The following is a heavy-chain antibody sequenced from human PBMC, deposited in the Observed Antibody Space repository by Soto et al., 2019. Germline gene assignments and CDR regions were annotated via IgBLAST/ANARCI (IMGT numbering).Heavy chain of an antibody. CDR1: GGSIRSNSYY. J-gene: IGHJ4*02. CDR2: GYHGGNT. V-gene: IGHV4-39*01. CDR3: ARHLSGYGYLYFEY. D-gene: IGHD5-18*01. Sequence: QLQLQESGPGLVKPSETQSLTCTVSGGSIRSNSYYWAWIRQPPGKGLEWIGSGYHGGNTYYNPSHKNRVTISADTSTNQFSLKLNYVTAADTAVYYCARHLSGYGYLYFEYWGQGILVTVSS.